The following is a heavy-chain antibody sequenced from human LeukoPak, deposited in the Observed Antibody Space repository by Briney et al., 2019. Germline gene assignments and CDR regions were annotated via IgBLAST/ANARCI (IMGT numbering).Heavy chain of an antibody. Sequence: ASVKVSCKTSGYTFTSYGISWVRQAPGQGLEWMGWISAYNGNTNYAQKLQGRVTMTTDTSTSTAYMELRSLRSDDTAVYYCARGAQSSTSPKGPFDPWGQGTLVTVSS. J-gene: IGHJ5*02. CDR1: GYTFTSYG. CDR2: ISAYNGNT. V-gene: IGHV1-18*01. CDR3: ARGAQSSTSPKGPFDP. D-gene: IGHD2-2*01.